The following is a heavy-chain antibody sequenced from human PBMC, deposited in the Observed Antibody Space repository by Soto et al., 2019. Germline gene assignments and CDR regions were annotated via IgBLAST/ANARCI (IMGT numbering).Heavy chain of an antibody. D-gene: IGHD1-1*01. Sequence: QVQLQESGPGLVRPSETLSLTCTVSGGSVSGGSYFWSWVRQPPGKGLEWIGYFYYSGSTKYNPSLKSLVTILEDTSKNQFSLKLNSVTAADTVVYYCAREGRRGTFDYWGQGALVTVAS. CDR2: FYYSGST. CDR1: GGSVSGGSYF. J-gene: IGHJ4*02. V-gene: IGHV4-61*01. CDR3: AREGRRGTFDY.